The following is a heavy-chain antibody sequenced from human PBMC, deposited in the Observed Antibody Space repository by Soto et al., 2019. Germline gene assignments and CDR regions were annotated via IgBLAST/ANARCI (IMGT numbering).Heavy chain of an antibody. CDR2: IGPETGAT. J-gene: IGHJ4*02. CDR3: GRGRSGQIVIFY. CDR1: GYTFTGHY. V-gene: IGHV1-2*02. D-gene: IGHD1-26*01. Sequence: ASVKVSCTASGYTFTGHYIHWVRQAPEQGPEWMGEIGPETGATRYAQKFQGRVTMTRDMSITTVYMELNNLTPDDTAVYYCGRGRSGQIVIFYWGQGTPVTVSS.